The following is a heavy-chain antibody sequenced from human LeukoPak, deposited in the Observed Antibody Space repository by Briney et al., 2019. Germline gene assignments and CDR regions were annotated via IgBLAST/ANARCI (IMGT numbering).Heavy chain of an antibody. CDR2: IYSGGST. CDR1: GFTVSSNY. CDR3: ARAPGGVVVPAAMGYYYMDV. Sequence: PGGSLRLSCAASGFTVSSNYMSWVRQAPGKGLEWVSVIYSGGSTYYADSVKGRFTISRDNSKNTLYLQMNSLRAEDTAVYYCARAPGGVVVPAAMGYYYMDVWGKGTTVTVSS. D-gene: IGHD2-2*01. J-gene: IGHJ6*03. V-gene: IGHV3-66*01.